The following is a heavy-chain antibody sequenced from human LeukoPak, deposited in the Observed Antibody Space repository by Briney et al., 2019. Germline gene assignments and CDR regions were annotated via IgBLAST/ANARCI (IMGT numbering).Heavy chain of an antibody. D-gene: IGHD4-11*01. V-gene: IGHV3-30*03. CDR3: ARGVTTAIWSSFDY. J-gene: IGHJ4*02. Sequence: GGSLRLSCATSRFTISSHVMNWVRPAPGKGLEWVAVISYDGSNKYYADSVKGRFTISRDNSKNTLYLQMNSLRAEDTAVYYCARGVTTAIWSSFDYWGQGTLVTVSS. CDR1: RFTISSHV. CDR2: ISYDGSNK.